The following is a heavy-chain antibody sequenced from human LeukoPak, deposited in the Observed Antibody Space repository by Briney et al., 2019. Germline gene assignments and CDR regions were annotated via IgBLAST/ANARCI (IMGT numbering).Heavy chain of an antibody. D-gene: IGHD2-15*01. CDR2: IYHSGNT. CDR1: GGSISSSNW. J-gene: IGHJ6*03. CDR3: ASFYCSGGSCYQYFSYYYMDV. V-gene: IGHV4-4*02. Sequence: PSGTLSLTCAVSGGSISSSNWWSWVRQPPGKGLEWIGEIYHSGNTNYNPSLKSRVTILEDKSKNQFSLKLSSVTAADTAVYYCASFYCSGGSCYQYFSYYYMDVWGKGTTVTISS.